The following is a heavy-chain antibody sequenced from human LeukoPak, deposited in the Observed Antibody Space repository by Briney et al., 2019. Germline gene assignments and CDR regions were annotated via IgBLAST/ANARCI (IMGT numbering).Heavy chain of an antibody. J-gene: IGHJ5*02. CDR3: AKDITGVVITMVRGVIITAGFDP. Sequence: GGSLRLSCAASGFTFDDYAMHWVRQAPGKGLEWVSGISWNSGSIGYADSVKGRFTISRDNAKNSLYLQMNSLRAEDTALYYCAKDITGVVITMVRGVIITAGFDPWGQGTLVTVSS. V-gene: IGHV3-9*01. D-gene: IGHD3-10*01. CDR1: GFTFDDYA. CDR2: ISWNSGSI.